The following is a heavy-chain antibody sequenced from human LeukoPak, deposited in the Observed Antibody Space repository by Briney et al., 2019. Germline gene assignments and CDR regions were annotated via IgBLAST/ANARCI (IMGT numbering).Heavy chain of an antibody. CDR3: AANYYYDSSGYYRFDY. J-gene: IGHJ4*02. CDR2: ISAYNGNT. CDR1: GYTFTSYG. Sequence: ASVKVSCKASGYTFTSYGISWVRQAPGQGLEWMGWISAYNGNTNYAQKLQGRVTMTTDTSTSTAYMELRSLRSDDTAVYYCAANYYYDSSGYYRFDYWGQGTLVTVSS. V-gene: IGHV1-18*01. D-gene: IGHD3-22*01.